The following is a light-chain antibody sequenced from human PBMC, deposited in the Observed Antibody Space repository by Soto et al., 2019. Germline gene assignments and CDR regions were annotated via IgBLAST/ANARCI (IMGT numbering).Light chain of an antibody. V-gene: IGKV3-15*01. Sequence: EIVLTQSPATLSLSPVERATLSCMASQSVSSYLAWYQQKPGQAPRLLIHGATTRATGIPARFSGSGSGTEFTLTISSLQSEDFAVYYCQQYNNWPRTFGQGTKVDI. CDR3: QQYNNWPRT. CDR1: QSVSSY. CDR2: GAT. J-gene: IGKJ1*01.